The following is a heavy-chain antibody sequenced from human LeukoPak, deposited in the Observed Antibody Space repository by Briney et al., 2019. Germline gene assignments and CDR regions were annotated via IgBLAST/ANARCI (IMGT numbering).Heavy chain of an antibody. CDR3: ATDGEAYDSTGYYPLGY. V-gene: IGHV1-18*01. J-gene: IGHJ4*02. Sequence: ASVKVSCKASGYTCCSNGISWVRQAPGQGLEWMGCIGVYNGHTNYAQNLQGRVTMTTSTSTSTAYMELRRLRSDDTAVYYCATDGEAYDSTGYYPLGYWGQGTLVTVSS. CDR1: GYTCCSNG. CDR2: IGVYNGHT. D-gene: IGHD3-22*01.